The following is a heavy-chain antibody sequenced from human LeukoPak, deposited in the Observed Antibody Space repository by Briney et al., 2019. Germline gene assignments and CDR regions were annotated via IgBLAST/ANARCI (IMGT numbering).Heavy chain of an antibody. V-gene: IGHV3-23*01. Sequence: GRSLRLSCAASGFTFSSYAMSWVSQVPGNGLEWVSAISGSGGSTYYADSVKGRFTISRDDSKNTPYLQMNSLRAEDTAVYYCAKNPITPYFDYWGQGTLVTVSS. CDR1: GFTFSSYA. CDR2: ISGSGGST. J-gene: IGHJ4*02. CDR3: AKNPITPYFDY.